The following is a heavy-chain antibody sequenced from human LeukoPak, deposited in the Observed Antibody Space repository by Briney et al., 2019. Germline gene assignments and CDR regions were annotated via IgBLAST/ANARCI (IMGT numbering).Heavy chain of an antibody. CDR2: IKEDGSEK. CDR3: ASGRQLGY. CDR1: GFTFSNYW. J-gene: IGHJ4*02. D-gene: IGHD6-13*01. Sequence: GGSLRLSCAASGFTFSNYWMSWVRQAPGKGLEWVANIKEDGSEKYYVDSVKGRFTIFGDNARNSLYLQMNSLRAEDTAVYYCASGRQLGYWGQGTRVTVSS. V-gene: IGHV3-7*01.